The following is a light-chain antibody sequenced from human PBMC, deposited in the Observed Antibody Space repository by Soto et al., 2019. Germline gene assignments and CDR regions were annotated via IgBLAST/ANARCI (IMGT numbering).Light chain of an antibody. V-gene: IGKV3-15*01. CDR1: QSVGAN. CDR3: QQYTYWNRT. Sequence: EIVMTQSPATLSVSPGERATLSCRASQSVGANLAWYQQKPGQAPRLLIYGASTRAAGISPRFSGGGSGTHVTLPIFSQLSEDFRLYYCQQYTYWNRTFGQGTKRGIK. J-gene: IGKJ1*01. CDR2: GAS.